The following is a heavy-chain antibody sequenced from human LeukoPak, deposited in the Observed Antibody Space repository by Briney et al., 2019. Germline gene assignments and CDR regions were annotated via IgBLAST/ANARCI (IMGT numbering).Heavy chain of an antibody. D-gene: IGHD3-9*01. CDR2: IYTSGST. V-gene: IGHV4-4*07. Sequence: SETLSLTCTVSGGSISSYYWSWIRQPAGKGLEWIGRIYTSGSTNYNPSLKSRVTMSVDTSKNQFSLKLSSVTAADTAVYYCARDSWNYDILTGPSSLGWFDPWGQGTLVTVSS. CDR3: ARDSWNYDILTGPSSLGWFDP. J-gene: IGHJ5*02. CDR1: GGSISSYY.